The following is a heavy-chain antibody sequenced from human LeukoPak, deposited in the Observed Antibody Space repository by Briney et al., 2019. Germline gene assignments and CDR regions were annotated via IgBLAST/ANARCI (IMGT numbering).Heavy chain of an antibody. Sequence: PSETLSLTCSVSGGSISGDGYHWGWIRRPPGKGLEWIGSIHYIGSTYYKTSLKSRVTIDVDTSKNQFSLKLSSVTAADTAVYKCAKTSHCGYMGCGVLYNGMDVWGQGTTVTVSS. J-gene: IGHJ6*02. V-gene: IGHV4-39*01. CDR2: IHYIGST. D-gene: IGHD6-25*01. CDR3: AKTSHCGYMGCGVLYNGMDV. CDR1: GGSISGDGYH.